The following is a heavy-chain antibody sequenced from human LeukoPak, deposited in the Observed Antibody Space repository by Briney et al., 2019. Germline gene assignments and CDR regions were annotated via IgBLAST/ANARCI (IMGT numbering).Heavy chain of an antibody. J-gene: IGHJ4*02. Sequence: PGGSLRLSCAASGFTFSSYGMHWVRQAPGKGLEWVAFIRYDGSNKYYADSVKGRFTISRDNSKSTLYLQMNSLRAEDTAVYYCAKSLHCSSTSCPMGYWGQGTLVTVSS. CDR1: GFTFSSYG. CDR2: IRYDGSNK. D-gene: IGHD2-2*01. V-gene: IGHV3-30*02. CDR3: AKSLHCSSTSCPMGY.